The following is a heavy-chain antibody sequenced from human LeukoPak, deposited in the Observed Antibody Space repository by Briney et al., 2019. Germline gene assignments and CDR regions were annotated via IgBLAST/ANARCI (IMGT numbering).Heavy chain of an antibody. D-gene: IGHD1-7*01. J-gene: IGHJ6*03. CDR2: INEDGSDK. Sequence: GGSLRLSCAGSGFIFSSYWMAWVRQAPGKGLEWVANINEDGSDKNFVDSLKGRFTISRDNAKNSLYLQMNSLRAEDTALYYCAKDKLELGYYYYYMDVWGKGTTVTVSS. V-gene: IGHV3-7*03. CDR3: AKDKLELGYYYYYMDV. CDR1: GFIFSSYW.